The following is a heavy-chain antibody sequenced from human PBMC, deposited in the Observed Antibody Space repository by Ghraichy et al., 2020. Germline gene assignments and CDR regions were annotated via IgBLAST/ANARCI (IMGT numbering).Heavy chain of an antibody. Sequence: GGSLRLSCAASGFTFSDYGMNWVRQAPGKGLEWVSYLGTDSTTIYYRDSVKGRFTIPRDNAKNSLYLQMNSLGDEDTAVYFCARGNYGGATLDNWGQGTLVTVSS. CDR1: GFTFSDYG. D-gene: IGHD3-16*01. CDR3: ARGNYGGATLDN. J-gene: IGHJ4*01. V-gene: IGHV3-48*02. CDR2: LGTDSTTI.